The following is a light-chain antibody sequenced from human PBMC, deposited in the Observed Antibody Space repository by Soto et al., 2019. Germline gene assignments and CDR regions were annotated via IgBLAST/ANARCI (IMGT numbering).Light chain of an antibody. Sequence: EIVMTQSPATLSVSPGERAIVSCRASQSIRDNLAWYQQTPGRAPRLLIYGASIRATGVPARFSGSGSGTEFTLTISSLQSEDFAVYYCQQYDYWPPYTFGQGTKVE. CDR2: GAS. J-gene: IGKJ2*01. V-gene: IGKV3-15*01. CDR1: QSIRDN. CDR3: QQYDYWPPYT.